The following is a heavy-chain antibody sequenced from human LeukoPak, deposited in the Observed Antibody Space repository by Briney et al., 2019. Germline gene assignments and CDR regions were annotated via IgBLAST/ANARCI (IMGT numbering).Heavy chain of an antibody. CDR1: GFTFSSYG. CDR3: AEGDYSNPGNWFDP. Sequence: GGSLRLSCAASGFTFSSYGMHWVRQAPGKGLEWVAVIWYDGSNKYYADSVKGRFTISRDNSKNTLYLQMNSLRAEDTAVYYCAEGDYSNPGNWFDPWGQGTLVTVSS. V-gene: IGHV3-33*06. J-gene: IGHJ5*02. CDR2: IWYDGSNK. D-gene: IGHD4-11*01.